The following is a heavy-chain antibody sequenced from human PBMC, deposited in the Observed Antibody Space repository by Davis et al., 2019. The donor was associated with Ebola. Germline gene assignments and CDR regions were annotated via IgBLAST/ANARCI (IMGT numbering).Heavy chain of an antibody. J-gene: IGHJ4*02. CDR2: ISSSSSTI. CDR3: AKDYSRNLTPLGY. CDR1: GFTFSSYA. Sequence: GESLKISCAASGFTFSSYAMNWVRQAPGKGLEWVSYISSSSSTIYYADSVKGRFTISRDNSKNTLFLQMNSLRAEDTAVYYCAKDYSRNLTPLGYWGQGTLVTVSS. D-gene: IGHD1-1*01. V-gene: IGHV3-48*01.